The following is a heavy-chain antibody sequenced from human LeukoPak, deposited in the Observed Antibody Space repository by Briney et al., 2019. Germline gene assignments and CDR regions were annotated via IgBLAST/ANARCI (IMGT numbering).Heavy chain of an antibody. CDR3: ARVGNSNRYGMDV. D-gene: IGHD4-23*01. CDR2: IWYDGSNK. Sequence: PGGSLRLSCAASGFTFSSHGMHWVRQAPGKGLEWVAVIWYDGSNKYYADSVKGRFTISRDNSKNTLYLQMNSLRTEDTGAYYCARVGNSNRYGMDVWGQGTTVTVSS. V-gene: IGHV3-33*01. J-gene: IGHJ6*02. CDR1: GFTFSSHG.